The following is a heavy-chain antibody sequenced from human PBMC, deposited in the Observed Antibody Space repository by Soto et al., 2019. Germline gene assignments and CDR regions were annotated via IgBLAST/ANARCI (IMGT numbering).Heavy chain of an antibody. V-gene: IGHV3-23*01. J-gene: IGHJ4*02. Sequence: PGGSLRLSCTASGFTFSNYAMSWVRQAPGKGLELVSAITRTDSTYYAASVKGRFTISRDNSRNTLYLQMNSLGAEDAALYYCAKALVGEVGATDYWGQGTLVTVSS. CDR2: ITRTDST. CDR3: AKALVGEVGATDY. CDR1: GFTFSNYA. D-gene: IGHD1-26*01.